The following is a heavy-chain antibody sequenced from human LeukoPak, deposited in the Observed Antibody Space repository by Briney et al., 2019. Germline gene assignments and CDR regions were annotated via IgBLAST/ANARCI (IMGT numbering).Heavy chain of an antibody. V-gene: IGHV5-51*01. J-gene: IGHJ5*02. D-gene: IGHD2-15*01. CDR2: IYPGDSDT. Sequence: GESLKISCKGSGYSFTSYWIGWVRQMPGKGLEWMGIIYPGDSDTRYSPSFQGQVTVSADKSISTAYLQWSSLKASDTAMYYCARPYCSGGSCVPVDPWGQGTLVTVSS. CDR1: GYSFTSYW. CDR3: ARPYCSGGSCVPVDP.